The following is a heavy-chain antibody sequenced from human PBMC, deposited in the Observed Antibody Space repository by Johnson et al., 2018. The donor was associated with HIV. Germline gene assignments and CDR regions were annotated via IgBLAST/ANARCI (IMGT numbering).Heavy chain of an antibody. Sequence: EVLLLESGGGVVQPGGSLRLSCAASGFNFDDYGMTWVRQAPGKGLEWVSGINWNGGSTGYADSVKGRFTISRDNSKNTLYLQMNSLRAEDTAVYYCAKGLIGAFDIWGQGTMVTVSS. V-gene: IGHV3-20*04. D-gene: IGHD2/OR15-2a*01. CDR1: GFNFDDYG. J-gene: IGHJ3*02. CDR3: AKGLIGAFDI. CDR2: INWNGGST.